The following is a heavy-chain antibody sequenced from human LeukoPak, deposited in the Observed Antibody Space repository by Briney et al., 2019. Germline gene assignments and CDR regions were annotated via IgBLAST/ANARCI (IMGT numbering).Heavy chain of an antibody. CDR1: GFTFSSYS. D-gene: IGHD3-22*01. Sequence: GGSLRLSCAASGFTFSSYSMNWVRQAPGKGLEWVSSISSSSSYIYYADSVKGRFTISRDNAKNSLYLQMNSLRAEDTAVYYCARDPPYYDSSGYYYALYYFDYWGQGTLVTVSS. CDR3: ARDPPYYDSSGYYYALYYFDY. CDR2: ISSSSSYI. V-gene: IGHV3-21*01. J-gene: IGHJ4*02.